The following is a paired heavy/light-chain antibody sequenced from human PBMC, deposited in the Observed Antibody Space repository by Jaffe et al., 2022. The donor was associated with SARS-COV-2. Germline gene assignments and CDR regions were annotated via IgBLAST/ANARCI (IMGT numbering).Heavy chain of an antibody. D-gene: IGHD6-13*01. CDR3: AAEGSSWHGNWFDP. CDR1: GFTFTSSA. V-gene: IGHV1-58*02. Sequence: QMQLVQSGPEVKKPGTSVKVSCKASGFTFTSSAMQWVRQARGQRLEWIGWIVVGSGNTNYAQKVQERVTISVDMSTSTAYMELSSLTSEDTAVYYCAAEGSSWHGNWFDPWGQGTLVTVSS. J-gene: IGHJ5*02. CDR2: IVVGSGNT.
Light chain of an antibody. V-gene: IGKV3-11*01. CDR2: DAS. Sequence: EIVLTQSPATLSLSPGERATLSCRASQSVSYYLAWYQQKPGQAPRLLIYDASKRATGIPARISGSGSGTDFTLTISSLEPEDFAVYYCQQRSNWPWTFGQGTKVEIK. CDR1: QSVSYY. J-gene: IGKJ1*01. CDR3: QQRSNWPWT.